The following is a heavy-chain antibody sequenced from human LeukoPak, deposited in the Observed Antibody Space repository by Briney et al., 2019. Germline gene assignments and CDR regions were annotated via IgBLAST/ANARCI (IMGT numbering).Heavy chain of an antibody. CDR1: GFTFSSYS. J-gene: IGHJ4*02. CDR3: GREKAGGGGDY. D-gene: IGHD3-16*01. CDR2: ISSSSSYI. Sequence: PGRSLRLSCAASGFTFSSYSMNWVRQAPGKWLEWVSSISSSSSYIYYADSVKGRFTISRDNAKNSLYLQMNSVRAEHTAVYERGREKAGGGGDYWGQGTLVTVSS. V-gene: IGHV3-21*01.